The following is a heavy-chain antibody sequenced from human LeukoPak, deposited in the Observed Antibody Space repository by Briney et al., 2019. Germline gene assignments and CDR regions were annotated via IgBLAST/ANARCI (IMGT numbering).Heavy chain of an antibody. Sequence: PSETLSLTCTVSGGSISSYYWSWIRQPPGKGLEWIGYIYYSGSTNYNPSLKSRVTISVDTSKNRFSLKLSSVTAADTAVYYCARRIAARPPPAYYYYMDVWGKGTTVTVSS. CDR3: ARRIAARPPPAYYYYMDV. CDR1: GGSISSYY. CDR2: IYYSGST. J-gene: IGHJ6*03. D-gene: IGHD6-6*01. V-gene: IGHV4-59*08.